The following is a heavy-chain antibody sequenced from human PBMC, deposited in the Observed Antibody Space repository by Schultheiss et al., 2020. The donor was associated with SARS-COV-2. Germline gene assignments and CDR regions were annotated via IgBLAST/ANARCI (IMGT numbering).Heavy chain of an antibody. CDR1: GFTFSSYG. Sequence: GGSLRLSCAASGFTFSSYGMHWVRQAPGKGLEWVAVIWYDGSNKYYADSVKGRFTISRDNSKNTLYLQMNSLRAEDTAVYYCAKEKRGYSPSPSFDYWGQGTLVTVSS. D-gene: IGHD5-18*01. CDR2: IWYDGSNK. CDR3: AKEKRGYSPSPSFDY. V-gene: IGHV3-30*02. J-gene: IGHJ4*02.